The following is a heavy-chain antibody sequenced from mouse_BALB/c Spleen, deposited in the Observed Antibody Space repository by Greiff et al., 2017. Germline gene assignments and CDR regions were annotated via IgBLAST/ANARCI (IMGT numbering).Heavy chain of an antibody. V-gene: IGHV7-3*02. CDR1: GFTFTDYY. J-gene: IGHJ3*01. CDR3: ARGDYYGSSYGFAY. D-gene: IGHD1-1*01. Sequence: EVQRVESGGGLVQPGGSLRLSCATSGFTFTDYYMSWVRQPPGKALEWLGFIRNKANGYTTEYSASVKGRFTISRDNSQSIFYLQMNTLRAEDSATYYCARGDYYGSSYGFAYWGQGTLVTVSA. CDR2: IRNKANGYTT.